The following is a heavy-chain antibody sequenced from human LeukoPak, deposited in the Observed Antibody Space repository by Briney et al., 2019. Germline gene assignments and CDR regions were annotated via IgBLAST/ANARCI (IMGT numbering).Heavy chain of an antibody. J-gene: IGHJ4*02. CDR1: GGSVSSYH. Sequence: SETLSLTCPVSGGSVSSYHWTWIRQPAGKGLEWIGRLYSSGSTNYNPSLKSRLTMSLDTSKNQFSLKLNSVTAADTAVYFCARKDGDLWGQGTLVTVSS. CDR2: LYSSGST. CDR3: ARKDGDL. V-gene: IGHV4-4*07.